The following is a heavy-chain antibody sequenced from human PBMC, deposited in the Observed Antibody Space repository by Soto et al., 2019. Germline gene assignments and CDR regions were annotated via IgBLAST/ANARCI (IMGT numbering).Heavy chain of an antibody. CDR1: GLTFSSYG. Sequence: LSLTCAASGLTFSSYGMSWVRQAPGKGLEWVSFISSRGDSTYYIDSVKGRFTISRDSSKNTLFLQMNSLRAEDTAVYYCASTLYTGDLRGYFNFWGQGTLVTVSS. D-gene: IGHD2-2*02. CDR3: ASTLYTGDLRGYFNF. V-gene: IGHV3-23*01. J-gene: IGHJ4*02. CDR2: ISSRGDST.